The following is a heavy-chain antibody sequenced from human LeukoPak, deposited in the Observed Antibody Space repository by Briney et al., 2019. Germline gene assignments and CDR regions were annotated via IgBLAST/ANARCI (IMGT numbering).Heavy chain of an antibody. CDR1: GYTFTSYD. Sequence: ASVKVSCKASGYTFTSYDINWVRQATGQGLEWMGWMNPNSGNTGYAQKFQGRVTITRNTSISTAYMELSSLRSEDTAVYYCAREVLLWFGESRQGAFDIWGQGTMVTVSS. D-gene: IGHD3-10*01. CDR3: AREVLLWFGESRQGAFDI. J-gene: IGHJ3*02. V-gene: IGHV1-8*03. CDR2: MNPNSGNT.